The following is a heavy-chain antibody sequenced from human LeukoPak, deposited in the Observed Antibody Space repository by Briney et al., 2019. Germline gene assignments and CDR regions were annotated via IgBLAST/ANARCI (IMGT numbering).Heavy chain of an antibody. J-gene: IGHJ4*02. CDR3: ASDDYGSGSYDY. CDR1: GGSISNSSYY. Sequence: PSETLSLTCTVSGGSISNSSYYWGWIRQPSGKGLEWIGSIYYSGSTYYNPSLKSRVTISVDTSKNQFSLKLSSVTAADTAVYYCASDDYGSGSYDYWGQGTLVTVSS. CDR2: IYYSGST. V-gene: IGHV4-39*01. D-gene: IGHD3-10*01.